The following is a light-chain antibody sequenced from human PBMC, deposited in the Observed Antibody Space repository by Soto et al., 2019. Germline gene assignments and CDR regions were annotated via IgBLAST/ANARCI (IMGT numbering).Light chain of an antibody. CDR2: EVS. V-gene: IGKV2D-29*01. Sequence: DVVLTQTPLSLSVTPGQPASISCKSSQSLLHSDGKTYLLWDLQKPGQPPQLLMYEVSNRFSGVSDRFSRSGSRTDFILKISRVEAQDLGVYYCMQTIRIPPFPFPPRPKVDI. CDR1: QSLLHSDGKTY. CDR3: MQTIRIPPFP. J-gene: IGKJ3*01.